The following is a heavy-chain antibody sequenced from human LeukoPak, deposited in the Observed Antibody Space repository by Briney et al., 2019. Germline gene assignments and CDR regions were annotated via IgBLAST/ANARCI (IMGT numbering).Heavy chain of an antibody. D-gene: IGHD5-12*01. V-gene: IGHV4-59*08. CDR3: AGHRDYSGYDYPTDFDY. CDR2: IYYSGST. Sequence: PSETLSLTCTVSGGSISSYYWSRIRQPPGKGLEWIGYIYYSGSTNYNPSLKSRVTISVDTSKNQFSLKLSSATAADTAVYYCAGHRDYSGYDYPTDFDYWGQGTLVTVSS. CDR1: GGSISSYY. J-gene: IGHJ4*02.